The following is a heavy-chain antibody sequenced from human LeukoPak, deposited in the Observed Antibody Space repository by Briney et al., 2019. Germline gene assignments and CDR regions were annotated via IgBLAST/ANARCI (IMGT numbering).Heavy chain of an antibody. Sequence: SETLFLTCAVSGGSISSSNWWSWVRQPPGKGLEWIGEIYHSGSTNYNPSLKSRVTISVDKSKNQFSLKLSSVTAADTAVYYCAREGSSSWNPTYYYYYGMDVWGQGTTVTVSS. J-gene: IGHJ6*02. CDR3: AREGSSSWNPTYYYYYGMDV. V-gene: IGHV4-4*02. CDR2: IYHSGST. D-gene: IGHD6-13*01. CDR1: GGSISSSNW.